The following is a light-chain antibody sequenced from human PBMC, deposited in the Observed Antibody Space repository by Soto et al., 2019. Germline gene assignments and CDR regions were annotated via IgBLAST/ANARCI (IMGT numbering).Light chain of an antibody. CDR3: SSYTSGSAWV. CDR2: EVS. Sequence: QSALTQPASVSGSPGQSITISCTGTSSDVGGYDHFSWYQQHPGKTPKLIIYEVSNRPSGISNPFSGSKSAYTASLTISGLQTEDEADCYCSSYTSGSAWVFGGGTKLTVL. V-gene: IGLV2-14*01. CDR1: SSDVGGYDH. J-gene: IGLJ3*02.